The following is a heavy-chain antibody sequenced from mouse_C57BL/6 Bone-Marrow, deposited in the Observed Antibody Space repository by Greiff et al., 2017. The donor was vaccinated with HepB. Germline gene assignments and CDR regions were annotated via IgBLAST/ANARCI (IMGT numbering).Heavy chain of an antibody. CDR1: GYSFTGYY. V-gene: IGHV1-42*01. CDR3: ADGYYGFFAY. D-gene: IGHD2-3*01. CDR2: INPSTGGT. Sequence: EVKLQESGPELVKPGASVKISCKASGYSFTGYYMNWVKQSPEKSLEWIGEINPSTGGTTYNQKFKAKATLTVDKSSSTAYMQLKSLTSEDSAVYYCADGYYGFFAYWGQGTLVTVSA. J-gene: IGHJ3*01.